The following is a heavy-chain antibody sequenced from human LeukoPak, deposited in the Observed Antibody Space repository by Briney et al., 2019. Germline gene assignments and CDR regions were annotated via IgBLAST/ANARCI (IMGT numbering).Heavy chain of an antibody. D-gene: IGHD6-13*01. Sequence: PSETLSLTCTVSGGSIGSYYWGWIRQPPGRGPEWIGIINYSGNTYYNPSLKSRVTISVDTPKNQLSLKVSSVTAADTAVYYCARDGGTAAAGELDYWGQGTLVTVSS. J-gene: IGHJ4*02. CDR3: ARDGGTAAAGELDY. V-gene: IGHV4-39*07. CDR1: GGSIGSYY. CDR2: INYSGNT.